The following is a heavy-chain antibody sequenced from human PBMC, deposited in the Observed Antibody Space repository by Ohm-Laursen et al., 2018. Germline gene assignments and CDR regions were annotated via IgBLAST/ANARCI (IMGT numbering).Heavy chain of an antibody. J-gene: IGHJ6*02. D-gene: IGHD3-3*01. CDR2: ISDSGGDT. CDR3: AREVTIFENGMDV. Sequence: GSLRLSCAASGFTFSNYGMNWVRQAPGKGLEWVSSISDSGGDTYYADSVKGRFTISRDNSKNTLYLQMNSLRAEDTAVYYCAREVTIFENGMDVWGQGTTVTVSS. CDR1: GFTFSNYG. V-gene: IGHV3-23*01.